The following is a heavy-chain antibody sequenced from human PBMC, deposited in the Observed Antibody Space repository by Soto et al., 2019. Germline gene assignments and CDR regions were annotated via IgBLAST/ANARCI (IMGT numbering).Heavy chain of an antibody. Sequence: QVQLQESGPGLVKPSETLSLTCTVSGDSLGNYYWFWIRQPVGKGLEWIGRVSSSGNTNANPTLNSRATMSIDTSKNQFSLRLRSVTAADTAVXXXXXXXXXILTGSYAMDVWGQGTTV. CDR3: XXXXXXILTGSYAMDV. CDR2: VSSSGNT. J-gene: IGHJ6*02. CDR1: GDSLGNYY. D-gene: IGHD3-9*01. V-gene: IGHV4-4*07.